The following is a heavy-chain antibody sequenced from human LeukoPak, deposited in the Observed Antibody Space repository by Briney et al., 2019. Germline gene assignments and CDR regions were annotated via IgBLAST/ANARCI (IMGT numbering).Heavy chain of an antibody. V-gene: IGHV3-48*01. D-gene: IGHD2-2*01. CDR3: ARGLIVVPAAVDY. Sequence: GGSLRLSCAASGFTFSSYSMNWVRQAPGKGLEWVSYISSSSSIIYYADSVKGRFTISRDSAKNSLYLQMNSLRAEDTAVYYCARGLIVVPAAVDYWGQGTLVTVSS. J-gene: IGHJ4*02. CDR2: ISSSSSII. CDR1: GFTFSSYS.